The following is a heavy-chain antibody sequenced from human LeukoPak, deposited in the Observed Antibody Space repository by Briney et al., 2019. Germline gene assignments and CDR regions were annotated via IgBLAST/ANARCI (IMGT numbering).Heavy chain of an antibody. V-gene: IGHV3-48*01. D-gene: IGHD3-22*01. CDR2: ISSSSSTI. J-gene: IGHJ4*02. CDR1: GFTFSTYS. Sequence: GGSLRLSCAASGFTFSTYSMSWVRQAPGKGLEWVSYISSSSSTIYYADSVKGRFTISRDNAKNSLYLQMNSLRAEDTAVYYCARGSTYYDSSGQVPFDYWGQGTLVTVSS. CDR3: ARGSTYYDSSGQVPFDY.